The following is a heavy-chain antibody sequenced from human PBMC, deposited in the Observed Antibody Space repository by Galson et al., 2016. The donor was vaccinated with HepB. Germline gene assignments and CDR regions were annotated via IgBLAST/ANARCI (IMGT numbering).Heavy chain of an antibody. CDR3: ARVGPLGSYDY. CDR2: ISPCNGDT. V-gene: IGHV1-18*01. Sequence: SVKVSCKASGYTFTNYGITWVRQAPGQGLEWMGWISPCNGDTNFAQKFQGRVTMTTDTSTSTVYMELRSLRYDNTAVYFCARVGPLGSYDYWGQGTLVTVSS. J-gene: IGHJ4*02. CDR1: GYTFTNYG. D-gene: IGHD7-27*01.